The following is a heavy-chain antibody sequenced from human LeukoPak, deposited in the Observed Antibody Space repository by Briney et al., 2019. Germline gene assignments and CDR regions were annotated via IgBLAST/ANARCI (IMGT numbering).Heavy chain of an antibody. CDR3: TRGAGWLIDY. D-gene: IGHD3-16*01. Sequence: PSETLSLTCTVSGGSISRDYWSWIRQPPGKGLEWIGYIHNSGTSTYNLSLKSRVTISADTSKNQFSLKLNSMTTADTAVYYCTRGAGWLIDYWGQGILVTVSS. J-gene: IGHJ4*02. CDR1: GGSISRDY. V-gene: IGHV4-59*01. CDR2: IHNSGTS.